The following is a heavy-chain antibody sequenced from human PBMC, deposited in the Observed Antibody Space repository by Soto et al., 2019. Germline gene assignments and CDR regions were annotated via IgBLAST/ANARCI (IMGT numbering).Heavy chain of an antibody. CDR3: VRRSPEDAFDI. V-gene: IGHV4-30-2*01. Sequence: PXETLSPTCAVSGGSIISGGYSWSWIRQPPGKGLQWIGHIYEGGNTYYTPSLESRVAISTDKSKNQFALRLSSVTAADTAVYYCVRRSPEDAFDIWGQGKMVTVSS. CDR1: GGSIISGGYS. J-gene: IGHJ3*02. CDR2: IYEGGNT.